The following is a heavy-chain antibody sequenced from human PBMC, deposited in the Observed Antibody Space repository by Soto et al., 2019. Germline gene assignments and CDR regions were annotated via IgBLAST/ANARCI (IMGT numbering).Heavy chain of an antibody. CDR2: ISAYNGNT. CDR1: CYTFTSYG. D-gene: IGHD6-19*01. V-gene: IGHV1-18*01. J-gene: IGHJ3*02. CDR3: ARDAIYSSGWWYAFDI. Sequence: ASVKVSCKASCYTFTSYGISWVRQAPGQGLEWMGWISAYNGNTNYAQKLQGRVTMTTDTSTSTAYMELRSLRSDDTAVYYCARDAIYSSGWWYAFDIWGQGTMVTVSS.